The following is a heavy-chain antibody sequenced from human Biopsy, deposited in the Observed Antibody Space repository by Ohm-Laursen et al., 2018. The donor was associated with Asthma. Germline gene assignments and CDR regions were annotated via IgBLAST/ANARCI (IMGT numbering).Heavy chain of an antibody. CDR2: IHYSGST. V-gene: IGHV4-59*01. Sequence: ETLSLTCTVSGVSIRSYYWTWIRQPPGKGLEWIGNIHYSGSTCSNPSLKSRVTISVDTSKKQISLRLSSVIAADTAVYYCAGFCSGGNCPDHWGQGTLVTVSS. D-gene: IGHD2-15*01. CDR1: GVSIRSYY. J-gene: IGHJ4*02. CDR3: AGFCSGGNCPDH.